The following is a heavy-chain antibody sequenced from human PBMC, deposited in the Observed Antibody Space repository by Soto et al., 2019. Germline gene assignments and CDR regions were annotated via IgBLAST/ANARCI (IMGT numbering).Heavy chain of an antibody. V-gene: IGHV4-59*01. D-gene: IGHD5-12*01. J-gene: IGHJ3*02. CDR2: IYYSGST. Sequence: PSETLSLTCTVSGGSISSYYWSWIRQPPGKGLEWIGYIYYSGSTNYNPSLKSRVTISVDTSKNQFSLKLSSVTAADTAVYYCARGKMATIFGRFAFDIWGQGTMVTV. CDR3: ARGKMATIFGRFAFDI. CDR1: GGSISSYY.